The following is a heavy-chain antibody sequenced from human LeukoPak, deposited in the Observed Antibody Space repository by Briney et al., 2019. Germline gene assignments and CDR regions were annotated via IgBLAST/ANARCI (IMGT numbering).Heavy chain of an antibody. D-gene: IGHD2-21*02. V-gene: IGHV4-30-2*01. Sequence: PSETLSLTCAISGVSMGTGGYSWSWVRQPPGKGLEWIGYIYHSGSSSYNPSLKSRVTIPMDRSKNHFSLRLTSLTAADTAIYYCVSAYCGGDCYHSLLANWGPGILVTVSS. CDR3: VSAYCGGDCYHSLLAN. J-gene: IGHJ4*02. CDR2: IYHSGSS. CDR1: GVSMGTGGYS.